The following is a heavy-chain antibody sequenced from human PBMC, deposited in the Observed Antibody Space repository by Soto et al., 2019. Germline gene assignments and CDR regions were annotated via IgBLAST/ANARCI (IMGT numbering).Heavy chain of an antibody. J-gene: IGHJ4*02. CDR1: GFTFSSYW. D-gene: IGHD2-21*01. V-gene: IGHV3-74*01. Sequence: EVQLVESGGGLVQPGGSLRLSCAASGFTFSSYWLHWVRQAPGKGLVWVSRIKTDGSSTGYADSVKGRFTISRDNAKNTLYLPMNSLRAEDTAVYYCVRELAACVGDCLVLWGQGTLVTVSS. CDR2: IKTDGSST. CDR3: VRELAACVGDCLVL.